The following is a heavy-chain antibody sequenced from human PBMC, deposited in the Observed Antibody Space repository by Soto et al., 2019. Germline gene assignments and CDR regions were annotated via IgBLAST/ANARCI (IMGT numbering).Heavy chain of an antibody. D-gene: IGHD4-17*01. Sequence: QVQLVESGGGLVKPGESLRLSCAASGFTFSDYYMSWIRQAPGKGLEWVSYISSSSSYTNYADSVKGRFTISRDNAKNSLYLQMNSLRAEDTAVYYCARDRVDYGDWRDYYYGMDVWGQGTTVTVSS. CDR2: ISSSSSYT. CDR3: ARDRVDYGDWRDYYYGMDV. CDR1: GFTFSDYY. V-gene: IGHV3-11*06. J-gene: IGHJ6*02.